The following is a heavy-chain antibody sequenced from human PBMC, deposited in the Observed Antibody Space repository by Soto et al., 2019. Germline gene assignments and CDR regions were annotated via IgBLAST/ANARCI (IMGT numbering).Heavy chain of an antibody. V-gene: IGHV4-31*03. J-gene: IGHJ5*02. CDR2: IYYSGST. D-gene: IGHD2-15*01. Sequence: PSETLSLTCTVSGGSISSGGYYWSWIRQHPGKGLEWIGYIYYSGSTYYNPSLKSRVTISVDTSKNQFSLKLSSVTAADTAVYYCARAMVVVAATDDWFVPWGQGTLVTVSS. CDR1: GGSISSGGYY. CDR3: ARAMVVVAATDDWFVP.